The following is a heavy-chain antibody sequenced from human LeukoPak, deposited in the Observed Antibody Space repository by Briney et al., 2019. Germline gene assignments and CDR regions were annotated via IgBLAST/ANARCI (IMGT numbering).Heavy chain of an antibody. J-gene: IGHJ6*02. V-gene: IGHV1-2*02. Sequence: ASVKVSCKASGYTFTGYYMHWVRQAPGQGLEWMGWINPNSGGTNYAQKCQGRVTMTRDTSISTAYMELSRLRSDDTAVYYCARVPRCGSGGSCPFQTYYYYGMDVWGQGTTVTVPS. CDR2: INPNSGGT. D-gene: IGHD2-15*01. CDR1: GYTFTGYY. CDR3: ARVPRCGSGGSCPFQTYYYYGMDV.